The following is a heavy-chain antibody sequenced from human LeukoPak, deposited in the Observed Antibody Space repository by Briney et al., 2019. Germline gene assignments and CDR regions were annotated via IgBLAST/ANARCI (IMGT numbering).Heavy chain of an antibody. Sequence: GGSLRLSCAASGFTFSNYWMHWVRQTPGKGLVWVSRINSDASVTSYADSVKGRFTISRDNAKNTLYLQMNSLRAEDTAVYYCARVTAVAGTSVGVDAWGQGILVTVS. CDR3: ARVTAVAGTSVGVDA. D-gene: IGHD6-19*01. J-gene: IGHJ4*02. CDR1: GFTFSNYW. V-gene: IGHV3-74*01. CDR2: INSDASVT.